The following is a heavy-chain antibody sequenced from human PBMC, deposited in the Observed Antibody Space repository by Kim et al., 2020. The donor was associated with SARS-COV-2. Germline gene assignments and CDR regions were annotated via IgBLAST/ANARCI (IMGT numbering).Heavy chain of an antibody. D-gene: IGHD3-9*01. CDR3: ARIGKYYDILTGYYHSGIDY. CDR2: IYYSGST. Sequence: SETLSLTCNVSGGSISSYYWSWIRQPPGKGLEWIGYIYYSGSTNYNPSLKSRVTISVDTSKNQFSLKLSSVTAADTAVYYCARIGKYYDILTGYYHSGIDYWGQGTLVTVSS. J-gene: IGHJ4*02. V-gene: IGHV4-59*01. CDR1: GGSISSYY.